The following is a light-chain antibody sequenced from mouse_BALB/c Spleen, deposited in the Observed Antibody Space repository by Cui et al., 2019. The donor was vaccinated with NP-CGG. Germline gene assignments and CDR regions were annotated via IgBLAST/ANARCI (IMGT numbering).Light chain of an antibody. CDR3: ALWYSNHWV. CDR2: GTN. CDR1: TGAVTTSNY. J-gene: IGLJ1*01. Sequence: QAVVTKETALTTSPGETVTLTCRSSTGAVTTSNYANWVQEKPDHLFTGLIGGTNNRVPGVPARFSGSLIGDKAALTITGAQTEDEAIYFCALWYSNHWVFGGGTKLIVL. V-gene: IGLV1*01.